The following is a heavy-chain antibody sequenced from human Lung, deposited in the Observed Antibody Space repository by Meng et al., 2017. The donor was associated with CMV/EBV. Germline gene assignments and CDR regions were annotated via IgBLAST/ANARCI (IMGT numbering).Heavy chain of an antibody. J-gene: IGHJ6*02. V-gene: IGHV3-23*01. CDR3: VRCGGTGSSGWLDYGMDV. CDR2: ISGCGGST. CDR1: GFRCNNYS. Sequence: SXAASGFRCNNYSMPGVRQAPGQGLEGGSSISGCGGSTYYADSVKGRFTVSRDKSRNTVFVKVSSLRAEDTAVYYCVRCGGTGSSGWLDYGMDVXGQGXTVTVSS. D-gene: IGHD6-19*01.